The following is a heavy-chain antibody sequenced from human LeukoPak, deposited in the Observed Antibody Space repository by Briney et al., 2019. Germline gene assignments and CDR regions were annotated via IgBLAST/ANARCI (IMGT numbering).Heavy chain of an antibody. J-gene: IGHJ4*02. Sequence: SVKVSCEASGGTFSSYTISWVRQAPGQGLEWTGRIIPILGIANYAQKFQGRVTITADKSTSTAYMELSSLRSEDTAVYYCARTPTKSYDFWSGYLYYFDYWGQGTLVTVSS. V-gene: IGHV1-69*02. CDR3: ARTPTKSYDFWSGYLYYFDY. D-gene: IGHD3-3*01. CDR2: IIPILGIA. CDR1: GGTFSSYT.